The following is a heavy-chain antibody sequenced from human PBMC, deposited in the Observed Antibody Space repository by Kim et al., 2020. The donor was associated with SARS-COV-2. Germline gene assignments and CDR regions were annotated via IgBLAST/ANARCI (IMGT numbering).Heavy chain of an antibody. J-gene: IGHJ4*02. D-gene: IGHD2-15*01. Sequence: YAQKLQGRVTVTANTSTSTVYMELRSLRPDDTAVYYCARDPHCSGDSCYDFWGQGTLVTVSS. V-gene: IGHV1-18*01. CDR3: ARDPHCSGDSCYDF.